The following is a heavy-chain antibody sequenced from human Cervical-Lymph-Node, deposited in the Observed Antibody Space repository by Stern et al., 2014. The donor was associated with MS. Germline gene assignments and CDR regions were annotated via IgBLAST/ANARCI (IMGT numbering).Heavy chain of an antibody. V-gene: IGHV3-30*04. CDR2: ISYDGRDK. CDR3: AKGGSGSYLD. J-gene: IGHJ4*02. Sequence: VQLVESGGGVVQPGRSLRLSCAASGFVFRRYALHWVRQAPGKGLAWLARISYDGRDKYYTDSVKGRFNVSRDNSNNTVDLEMNSLRLEDTAVYYCAKGGSGSYLDWGQGSLVTVSS. CDR1: GFVFRRYA. D-gene: IGHD1-26*01.